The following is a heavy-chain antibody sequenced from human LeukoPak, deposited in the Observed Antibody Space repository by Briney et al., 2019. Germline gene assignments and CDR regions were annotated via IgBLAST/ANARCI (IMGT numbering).Heavy chain of an antibody. D-gene: IGHD5-12*01. CDR2: ISSSSSTI. Sequence: GGSLRLSCAASGFTFSSYSMNWVRQAPGKGLEWVSYISSSSSTIYYADSVKGRFTISRDNAKNSLYLQMNSLRAEDTAVYYCASTLAIVATIEGDYWGQGTLVTVSS. CDR3: ASTLAIVATIEGDY. CDR1: GFTFSSYS. J-gene: IGHJ4*02. V-gene: IGHV3-48*01.